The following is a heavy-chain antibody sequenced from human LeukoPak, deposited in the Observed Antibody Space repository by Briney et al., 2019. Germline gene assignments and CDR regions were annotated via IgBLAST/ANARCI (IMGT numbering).Heavy chain of an antibody. CDR3: AKAPVTTCLGAFCYPFDR. J-gene: IGHJ5*02. Sequence: GGSLRLSCAASGFTFSSYAMSWVRQAPGKGLEWVSGISGSGGSTYYADSVKGRFTISRDSTKNTLYLQMNRLRAEDAAVYYCAKAPVTTCLGAFCYPFDRWGRGTLVTVS. CDR1: GFTFSSYA. V-gene: IGHV3-23*01. D-gene: IGHD4/OR15-4a*01. CDR2: ISGSGGST.